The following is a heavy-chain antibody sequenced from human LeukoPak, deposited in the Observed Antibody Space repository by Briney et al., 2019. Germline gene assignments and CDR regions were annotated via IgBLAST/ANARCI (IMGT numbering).Heavy chain of an antibody. CDR3: ARGYYGDNSHFDY. CDR1: RXTVSSNS. J-gene: IGHJ4*02. V-gene: IGHV3-66*01. Sequence: GGSLRLSCAASRXTVSSNSMSWVRQAPGKGLEWVSVIYSGGRTYYADSVKGRFTISRDNSKNTLYLQMDSLRAEDTSVYYCARGYYGDNSHFDYWGQGTLVTVSS. D-gene: IGHD4-23*01. CDR2: IYSGGRT.